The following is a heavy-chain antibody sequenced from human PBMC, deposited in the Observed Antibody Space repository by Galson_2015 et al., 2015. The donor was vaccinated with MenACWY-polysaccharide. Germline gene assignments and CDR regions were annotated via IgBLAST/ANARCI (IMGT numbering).Heavy chain of an antibody. Sequence: SLRLSCAVSGLIFSDYGFHWVRQAPGKGLEWVAVIPYDGDNKYYVDSVKARFTVSRDDFNNTVYPQMNSLRPEDTAVYYCAKDRPLRGLRNYYYGMDVWGQGTTVTVSS. D-gene: IGHD2-15*01. J-gene: IGHJ6*02. CDR3: AKDRPLRGLRNYYYGMDV. CDR1: GLIFSDYG. CDR2: IPYDGDNK. V-gene: IGHV3-30*18.